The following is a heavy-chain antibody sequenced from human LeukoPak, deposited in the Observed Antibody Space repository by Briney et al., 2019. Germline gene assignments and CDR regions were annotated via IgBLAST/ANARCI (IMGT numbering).Heavy chain of an antibody. Sequence: SETLSLTCTVSGVSVSSGSYYWSWIRQPPGKGLEWIGEINHSGSTNYNPSLKSRVTISVDTSKNQFSLKLSSVTAADTAVYYCARDRGLYAMALYYYYGMDVWGQGTTVTVSS. CDR2: INHSGST. V-gene: IGHV4-39*07. J-gene: IGHJ6*02. CDR1: GVSVSSGSYY. CDR3: ARDRGLYAMALYYYYGMDV. D-gene: IGHD2-8*01.